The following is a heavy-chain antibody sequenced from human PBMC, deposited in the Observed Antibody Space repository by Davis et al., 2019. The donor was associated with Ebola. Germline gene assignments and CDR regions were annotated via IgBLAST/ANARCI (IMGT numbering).Heavy chain of an antibody. J-gene: IGHJ6*04. CDR3: ASQKAEYSWNAVVFYGMDV. Sequence: MPSETLSLTCTVSGGSISSSSYYWSWIRQPPGKGLEWIGYIYYSGSTNYNPSLRSRVTISLDTSRNQSSLKVNSVTAADTAVYYCASQKAEYSWNAVVFYGMDVWGKGTTVTVSS. D-gene: IGHD1-20*01. V-gene: IGHV4-61*01. CDR2: IYYSGST. CDR1: GGSISSSSYY.